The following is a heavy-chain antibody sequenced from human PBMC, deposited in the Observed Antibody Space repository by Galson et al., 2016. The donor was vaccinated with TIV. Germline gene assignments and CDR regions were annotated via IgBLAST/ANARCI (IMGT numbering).Heavy chain of an antibody. J-gene: IGHJ4*02. CDR2: INPAVGLI. D-gene: IGHD3-3*02. V-gene: IGHV1-69*04. Sequence: SVKVSCKASGGTFSSYDISWLRQIPGQGFEWMGRINPAVGLIKYAERFQGKFTITAAYMELSSLRSEDTAVYYCSSASHLVPTVHHYWGQGTLVTVSS. CDR3: SSASHLVPTVHHY. CDR1: GGTFSSYD.